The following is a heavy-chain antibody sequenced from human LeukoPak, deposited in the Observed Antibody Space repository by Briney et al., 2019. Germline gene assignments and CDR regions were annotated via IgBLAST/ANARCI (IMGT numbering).Heavy chain of an antibody. J-gene: IGHJ5*02. D-gene: IGHD6-13*01. Sequence: ASVKFACKASGYTFTGYYMHWVRQAPGQGLEWMGWINPNSGGTNYAQKFQGRVTMTRDTSISTAYMELSRLRSDDTAVYYCARWPPSDSSSWFRWFDLWGQGTLVTVSS. CDR1: GYTFTGYY. CDR2: INPNSGGT. CDR3: ARWPPSDSSSWFRWFDL. V-gene: IGHV1-2*02.